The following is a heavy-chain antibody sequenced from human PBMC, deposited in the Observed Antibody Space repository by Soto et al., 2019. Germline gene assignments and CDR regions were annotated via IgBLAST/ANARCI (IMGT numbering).Heavy chain of an antibody. D-gene: IGHD6-19*01. CDR3: TRGLAVAYSPTLL. V-gene: IGHV1-46*01. CDR1: GYTFTSYY. J-gene: IGHJ4*02. Sequence: QVQLEQSGAEVKNPGASVKVSCKASGYTFTSYYMHWVRQPPGQGLEWMGVINPGGGITSYAEILHGRATMTADTSTSTAYMELSSLRSEDTAISYCTRGLAVAYSPTLLWGQGTMLTVYS. CDR2: INPGGGIT.